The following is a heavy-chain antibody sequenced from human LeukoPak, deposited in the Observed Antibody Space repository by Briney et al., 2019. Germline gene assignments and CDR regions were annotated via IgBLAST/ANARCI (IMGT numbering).Heavy chain of an antibody. CDR2: IYTGGST. CDR1: GLSVSGNS. J-gene: IGHJ4*02. V-gene: IGHV3-53*01. Sequence: GGSLRLSCAASGLSVSGNSMTWVRQAPGKGLEWVAVIYTGGSTYYADSVKGRFTISGDNSKNTLYLQMNSLRAEDTAVYYCARGGSRDFDYWGQGTLVTVSS. CDR3: ARGGSRDFDY.